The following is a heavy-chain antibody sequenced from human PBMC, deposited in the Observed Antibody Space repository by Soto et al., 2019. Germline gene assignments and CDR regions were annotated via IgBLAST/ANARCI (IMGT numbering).Heavy chain of an antibody. V-gene: IGHV4-30-2*01. Sequence: QLQLQESGSGLVKPSQTLSLTCAVSGGSISSGGYSWSWIRQPPGKGLEWIGYIYHSGSTYYNPSLKSRVTISVDRSKNQFSLKLSSVTAAYTAVYYCARGHYDILTGYYANWFDPWGQGTLVTVSS. CDR1: GGSISSGGYS. J-gene: IGHJ5*02. D-gene: IGHD3-9*01. CDR3: ARGHYDILTGYYANWFDP. CDR2: IYHSGST.